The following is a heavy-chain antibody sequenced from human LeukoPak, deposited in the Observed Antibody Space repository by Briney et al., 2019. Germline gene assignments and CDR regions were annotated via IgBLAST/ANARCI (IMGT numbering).Heavy chain of an antibody. V-gene: IGHV4-4*07. CDR3: AREELYYYGSGSYFGDYYYMDV. J-gene: IGHJ6*03. CDR2: IYTSGST. D-gene: IGHD3-10*01. CDR1: GGSISSYY. Sequence: SETLSLTCTVSGGSISSYYWSWIRQPAGKGLEWIGRIYTSGSTNYNPSLKGRVTMSVDTSKNQLSLKLSSVTAADTAVYYCAREELYYYGSGSYFGDYYYMDVWGKGTTVTVSS.